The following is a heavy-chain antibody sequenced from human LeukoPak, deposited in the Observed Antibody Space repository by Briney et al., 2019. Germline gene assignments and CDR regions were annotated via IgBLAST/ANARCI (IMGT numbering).Heavy chain of an antibody. D-gene: IGHD5-18*01. Sequence: ASVKVSCKASGYTFTGYYMHWVRQAPGQGLEWMGWINPNSGGTNYAQKFQGRVTMTRDTSISTAYMELRSLRSDDTAVYYCARDTAMVGYYYYYMDVWGKGTTVTVSS. CDR3: ARDTAMVGYYYYYMDV. J-gene: IGHJ6*03. V-gene: IGHV1-2*02. CDR1: GYTFTGYY. CDR2: INPNSGGT.